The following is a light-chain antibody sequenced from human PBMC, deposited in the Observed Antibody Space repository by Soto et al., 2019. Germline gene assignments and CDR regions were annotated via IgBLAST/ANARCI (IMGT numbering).Light chain of an antibody. CDR1: SSDVGGYNY. V-gene: IGLV2-8*01. CDR2: EVS. J-gene: IGLJ2*01. Sequence: QSALTQPPSASGSPGQSVTISCTGTSSDVGGYNYVSWYQHHPGKAPKVMIYEVSKRPSGVPDRSSGSKSGNTASLTVSGLQTEDEADYYCNSYAGSNGVVFGGGTKLTVL. CDR3: NSYAGSNGVV.